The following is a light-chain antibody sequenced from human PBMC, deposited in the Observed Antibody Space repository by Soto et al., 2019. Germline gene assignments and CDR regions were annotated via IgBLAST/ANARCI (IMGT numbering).Light chain of an antibody. CDR3: QQYGASPFT. CDR2: GAP. V-gene: IGKV3-20*01. J-gene: IGKJ3*01. Sequence: VVLTQSPATLSLSPGERATLSCRASRHVYINALAWYQQKPGRTPTLLIFGAPTRATDIPDRFSGTGSGTDFSLTINGVEPEDSAVYYCQQYGASPFTFGPGTRVEI. CDR1: RHVYINA.